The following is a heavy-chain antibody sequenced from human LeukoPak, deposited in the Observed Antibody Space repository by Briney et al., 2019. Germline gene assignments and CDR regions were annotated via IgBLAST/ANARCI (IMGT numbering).Heavy chain of an antibody. CDR2: ISSSGSTI. D-gene: IGHD3-10*01. CDR3: ARDYGSGSYYSYYYYMDV. J-gene: IGHJ6*03. CDR1: GFTFSDYY. Sequence: GGSLRLSCAASGFTFSDYYMSWIRQAPGKGLEWVSYISSSGSTIHYADSVKGRFTISRDNAKNSLYLQMNSLRAEDTAVYYCARDYGSGSYYSYYYYMDVWGKGTTVTISS. V-gene: IGHV3-11*01.